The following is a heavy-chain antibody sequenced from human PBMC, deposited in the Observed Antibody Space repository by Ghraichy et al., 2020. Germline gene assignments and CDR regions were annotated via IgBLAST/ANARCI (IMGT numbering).Heavy chain of an antibody. J-gene: IGHJ4*02. V-gene: IGHV3-15*01. CDR1: GFTFSNGW. CDR3: ATEFHGREFVY. CDR2: IKSKAAGETI. Sequence: GGSLRLSCAASGFTFSNGWMNWVRQAPGKGLEWVARIKSKAAGETIDYVAPVEGRSTISRDDSRDTLYLQMNSLKTEDTAVYYCATEFHGREFVYWGQGTLVTVSS.